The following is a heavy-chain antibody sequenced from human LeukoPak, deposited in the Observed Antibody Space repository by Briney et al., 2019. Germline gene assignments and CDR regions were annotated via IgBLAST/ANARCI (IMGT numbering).Heavy chain of an antibody. CDR2: IYYSGST. V-gene: IGHV4-39*07. D-gene: IGHD2-21*02. CDR3: ARSAYCGGDCYENWFDP. J-gene: IGHJ5*02. CDR1: GGSISSSSYY. Sequence: SETLSLTCTVSGGSISSSSYYWGWIRQPPGKGLEWIGSIYYSGSTYYNPSLKSRVTISVDTSKNQFSLKLSSVTAADTAVYYCARSAYCGGDCYENWFDPWGQGTLVTVSS.